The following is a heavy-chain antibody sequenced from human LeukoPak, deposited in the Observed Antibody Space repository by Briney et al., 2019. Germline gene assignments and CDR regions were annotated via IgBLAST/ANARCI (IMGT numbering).Heavy chain of an antibody. CDR2: INPNSGGT. J-gene: IGHJ4*02. D-gene: IGHD2-15*01. CDR1: GYTFTGYY. CDR3: ARASSDTVVVVALDY. V-gene: IGHV1-2*02. Sequence: ASVKVSCKASGYTFTGYYMHWVRQAPGQGLEWMGWINPNSGGTNYAQKFQGRVTMTRDTSTSTAYMELSRLRSDDTAVYYCARASSDTVVVVALDYWGQGTLVTVSS.